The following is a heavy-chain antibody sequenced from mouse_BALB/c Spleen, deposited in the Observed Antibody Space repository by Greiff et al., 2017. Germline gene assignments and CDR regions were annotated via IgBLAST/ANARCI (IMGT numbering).Heavy chain of an antibody. CDR2: INSNGGST. CDR3: ARGRSYYGSSSDWYFDV. Sequence: EVHLVESGGGLVQPGGSLKLSCAASGFTFSSYGMSWVRQTPDKRLELVATINSNGGSTYYPDSVKGRFTISRDNAKNTLYLQMSSLKSEDTAMYYCARGRSYYGSSSDWYFDVWGAGTTVTVTS. CDR1: GFTFSSYG. D-gene: IGHD1-1*01. V-gene: IGHV5-6-3*01. J-gene: IGHJ1*01.